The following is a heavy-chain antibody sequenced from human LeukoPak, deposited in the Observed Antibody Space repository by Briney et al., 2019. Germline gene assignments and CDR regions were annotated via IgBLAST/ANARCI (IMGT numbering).Heavy chain of an antibody. J-gene: IGHJ5*02. D-gene: IGHD4-23*01. CDR3: ARHGSIREGRWWFDP. CDR2: IYYTGST. V-gene: IGHV4-59*08. CDR1: GGSISSYY. Sequence: SETLSLTCTVSGGSISSYYWSWIRQPPGKGLERIGYIYYTGSTNYNASLKSRVTISLDTPNYQISLKLSSVTAADTAVYYCARHGSIREGRWWFDPWGQGTLVTVSS.